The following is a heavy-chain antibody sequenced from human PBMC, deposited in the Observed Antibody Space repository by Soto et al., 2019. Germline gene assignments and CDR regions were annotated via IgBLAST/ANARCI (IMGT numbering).Heavy chain of an antibody. D-gene: IGHD6-13*01. Sequence: AGTXSLGCAGYGVSLMVYEVIWIRHPPGKGLEWIGEINHSGSTNYNPSLKSRVTISVDTSKNQFSLKLSSVTAADTAVYYCERDLANWIEAAGTEAWLDPWGQGTLVTVSS. CDR1: GVSLMVYE. CDR3: ERDLANWIEAAGTEAWLDP. V-gene: IGHV4-34*01. J-gene: IGHJ5*02. CDR2: INHSGST.